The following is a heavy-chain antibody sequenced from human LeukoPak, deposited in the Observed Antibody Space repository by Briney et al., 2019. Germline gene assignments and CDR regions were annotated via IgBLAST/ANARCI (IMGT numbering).Heavy chain of an antibody. CDR3: ARDGCNWNDGAGFDI. D-gene: IGHD1-20*01. V-gene: IGHV3-21*01. CDR2: ISSSSSYI. Sequence: GGSLRLSCAASGFTFSSYSMNWVRQAPGKGLEWVSSISSSSSYIYYADSVKGRFTISRDNAKNSLYLQMNSLRAEDTAVYYCARDGCNWNDGAGFDIWGQGTMVTVSS. CDR1: GFTFSSYS. J-gene: IGHJ3*02.